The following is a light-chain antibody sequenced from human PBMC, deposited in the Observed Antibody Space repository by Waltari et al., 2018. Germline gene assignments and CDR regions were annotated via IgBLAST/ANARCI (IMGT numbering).Light chain of an antibody. CDR3: CSYAGLGIYV. CDR2: EFT. Sequence: QSGLTQPASVSGSPGQSITVSCTGTSRDVGTYNLVSWYPQYPGQAPKLMVYEFTKRTSGVSDRFSGSKSGNTASLTISGLQSEDEADYYCCSYAGLGIYVFGTGTKVTVL. V-gene: IGLV2-23*02. J-gene: IGLJ1*01. CDR1: SRDVGTYNL.